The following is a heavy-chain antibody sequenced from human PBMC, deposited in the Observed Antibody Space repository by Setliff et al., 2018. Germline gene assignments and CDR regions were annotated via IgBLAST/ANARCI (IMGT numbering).Heavy chain of an antibody. CDR2: IYTSGST. Sequence: PSETLSLTCTVSGGSISSGSYYWSWIRQPAGKGLEWIGHIYTSGSTNYNPSLKSRVTISVDTSKNQFSLKLSSVTAADTAVYYCAREDAYYDFWSGYHWFDPWGQGTLVTVSS. CDR1: GGSISSGSYY. CDR3: AREDAYYDFWSGYHWFDP. J-gene: IGHJ5*02. D-gene: IGHD3-3*01. V-gene: IGHV4-61*09.